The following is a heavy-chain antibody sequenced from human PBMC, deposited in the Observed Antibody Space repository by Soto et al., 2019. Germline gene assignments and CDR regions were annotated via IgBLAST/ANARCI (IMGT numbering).Heavy chain of an antibody. V-gene: IGHV4-31*03. J-gene: IGHJ3*02. D-gene: IGHD6-6*01. CDR2: IYYSGST. CDR3: ARPRAPIGRHAFDI. Sequence: QVQLQESGPGLVKPSQTLSLTCTVSGGSISSGGYYWSWIRQHPGKGLEGIGYIYYSGSTYYNPSLKIRVTISVDTSKNQFSLKLSSVTAADTAVYYCARPRAPIGRHAFDIWGQGTMVTVSS. CDR1: GGSISSGGYY.